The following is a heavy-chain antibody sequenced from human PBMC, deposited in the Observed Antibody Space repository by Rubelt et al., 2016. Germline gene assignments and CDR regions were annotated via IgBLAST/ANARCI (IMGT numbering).Heavy chain of an antibody. V-gene: IGHV3-33*01. J-gene: IGHJ4*02. Sequence: EWVAVIWYDGRNKYYADSVKGRVTISRDNTKNTLYLQMNSLRAEDTAVYYCAREGDIVGATTAFDYWGQGTLVTVSS. D-gene: IGHD1-26*01. CDR2: IWYDGRNK. CDR3: AREGDIVGATTAFDY.